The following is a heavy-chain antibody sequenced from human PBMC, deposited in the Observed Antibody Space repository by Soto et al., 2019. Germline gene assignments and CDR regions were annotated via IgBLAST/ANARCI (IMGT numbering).Heavy chain of an antibody. J-gene: IGHJ6*02. CDR1: GYTSGYTFTDYY. D-gene: IGHD6-6*01. CDR2: INPYTGDT. CDR3: ARIRAARPVYSFYGMDV. Sequence: QAQLVQSGVEVKKPGASVKVSCKASGYTSGYTFTDYYIHWVRQAPGQGLEWMGCINPYTGDTKYAQKFQGRVTMTRDTSISTAYMELNRLRSDDTAVYYCARIRAARPVYSFYGMDVWGQGTTVTVSS. V-gene: IGHV1-2*02.